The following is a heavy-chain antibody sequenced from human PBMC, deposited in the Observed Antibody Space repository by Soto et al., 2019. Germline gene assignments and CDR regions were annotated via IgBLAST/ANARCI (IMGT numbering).Heavy chain of an antibody. CDR1: GFTFSSYA. CDR3: AKDARATYGMDV. V-gene: IGHV3-23*01. CDR2: ISGNGGTT. Sequence: EVQLLESGGGLVQPGGSLRLSCAASGFTFSSYAMSWVRQAPGKGLEWVSTISGNGGTTYYADSVKGRFTISRDNSKNTLYLQMNSLRAEDTAVYYGAKDARATYGMDVWGQGTTVTVSS. J-gene: IGHJ6*02.